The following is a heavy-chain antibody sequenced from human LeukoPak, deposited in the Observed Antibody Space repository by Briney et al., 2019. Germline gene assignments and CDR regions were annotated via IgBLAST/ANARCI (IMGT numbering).Heavy chain of an antibody. CDR1: GFSLSTSGVG. CDR2: FDWNDDK. D-gene: IGHD6-13*01. CDR3: AHRQGGSSWYFDY. J-gene: IGHJ4*02. V-gene: IGHV2-5*01. Sequence: SGPTLVNPTQTLMLTCTFSGFSLSTSGVGVGWIRQPPGKALEWLALFDWNDDKSYSPSLKSRLTITKDKFRNQEVLQMINLXXXXXXXXYXAHRQGGSSWYFDYWGQGTLVTVSS.